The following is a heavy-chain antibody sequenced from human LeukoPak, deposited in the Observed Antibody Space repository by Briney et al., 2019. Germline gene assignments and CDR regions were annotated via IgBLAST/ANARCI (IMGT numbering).Heavy chain of an antibody. D-gene: IGHD6-13*01. CDR2: ISGSGGST. V-gene: IGHV3-23*01. Sequence: GGSLRLSCAASGFTFSSYAMSWVRQAPGKGLEWVSAISGSGGSTYYADSVKGRFTISRDNSKNTLYLQMNSLRTEDTAVYYCAKGEYSSSWYGFDYWGQGTLVTVSS. J-gene: IGHJ4*02. CDR3: AKGEYSSSWYGFDY. CDR1: GFTFSSYA.